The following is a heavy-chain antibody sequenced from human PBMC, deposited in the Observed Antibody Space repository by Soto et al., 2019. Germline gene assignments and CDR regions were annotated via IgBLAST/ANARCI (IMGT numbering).Heavy chain of an antibody. CDR2: ISYDGRNK. CDR3: AREIERFFGY. J-gene: IGHJ4*02. Sequence: QVQLVESGGGVVQPGTSLRLSCAASEFTFSSYAMHWVRRAPGKGLEWVAVISYDGRNKYYADSVKGRFPISRDNSKNTLYLQMNSLRAADTAVYYCAREIERFFGYWGQGTLVTVSS. CDR1: EFTFSSYA. D-gene: IGHD3-10*01. V-gene: IGHV3-30*04.